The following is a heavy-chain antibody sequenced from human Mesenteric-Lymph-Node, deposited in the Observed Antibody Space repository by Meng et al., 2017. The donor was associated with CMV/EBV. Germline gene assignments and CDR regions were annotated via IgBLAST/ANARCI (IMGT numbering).Heavy chain of an antibody. CDR3: AKGGVEMATMDY. Sequence: GESLKISCAASGFTFSSYGMHWVRQAPGKGLEWVAVIWYDGSNKYYADSVKGRFTISRDNSKNTLYLQMNSLRAEDTAVYYCAKGGVEMATMDYWGQGTLVTVSS. J-gene: IGHJ4*02. CDR1: GFTFSSYG. V-gene: IGHV3-33*06. CDR2: IWYDGSNK. D-gene: IGHD5-24*01.